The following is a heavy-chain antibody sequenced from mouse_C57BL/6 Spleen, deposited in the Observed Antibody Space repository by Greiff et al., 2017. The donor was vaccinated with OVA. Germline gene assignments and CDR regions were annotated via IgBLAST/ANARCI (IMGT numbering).Heavy chain of an antibody. J-gene: IGHJ2*01. V-gene: IGHV1-69*01. D-gene: IGHD1-1*01. CDR3: ARSNYYYGSSPYYFDY. CDR1: GYTFTSYW. Sequence: VQLQQPGAELVMPGASVKLSCKASGYTFTSYWMHWVKQRPGQGLEWIGEIDPSDSYTNYNQKFKGKSTLTVDKSSSTAYMQLSSLTSEDSAVYYCARSNYYYGSSPYYFDYWGQGTTLTVSS. CDR2: IDPSDSYT.